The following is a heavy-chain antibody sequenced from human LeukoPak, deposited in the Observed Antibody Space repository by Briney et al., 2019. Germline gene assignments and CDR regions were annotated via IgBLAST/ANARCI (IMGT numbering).Heavy chain of an antibody. V-gene: IGHV3-21*01. CDR1: GFTFSSYS. J-gene: IGHJ3*02. CDR2: ISSSSSYI. D-gene: IGHD6-13*01. CDR3: ARDLRWGIAAAGIRDAFDI. Sequence: GGSLRLSCAASGFTFSSYSMNWVRQAPGKGLEWVSSISSSSSYIYYADSVKGRFTISRDNAKNSLYLQMNSLRAEDTAVYYCARDLRWGIAAAGIRDAFDIRGQGTMVTVSS.